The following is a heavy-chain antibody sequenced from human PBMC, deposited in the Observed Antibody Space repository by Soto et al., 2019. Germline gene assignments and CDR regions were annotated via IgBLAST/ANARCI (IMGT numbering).Heavy chain of an antibody. CDR3: VRDSGAKLSSS. D-gene: IGHD6-13*01. J-gene: IGHJ4*02. V-gene: IGHV1-69*13. CDR1: GGTFSSYR. CDR2: IVPIYRTA. Sequence: GASVKVSCKASGGTFSSYRINWVRQAPGQGLEWVGGIVPIYRTADYAQKFQGRVTITADESARTSYMDLRSLKSQDTAVYYCVRDSGAKLSSSWGQGTLVTVSS.